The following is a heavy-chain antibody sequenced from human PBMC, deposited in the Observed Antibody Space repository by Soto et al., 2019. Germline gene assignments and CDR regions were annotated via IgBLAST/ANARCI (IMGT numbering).Heavy chain of an antibody. J-gene: IGHJ4*02. D-gene: IGHD5-12*01. CDR2: ISSSGGST. Sequence: EVQLLESGGGLVQPGGSLRLSCAASGFTFSSYAMSWVRQAPGKGLEWVSAISSSGGSTYYADSVKGRFTISRDNSKNTLYLQMNSLRAEDTAVFYCAKDLGGYSGYAFDYWGQGTLVTVSS. CDR3: AKDLGGYSGYAFDY. V-gene: IGHV3-23*01. CDR1: GFTFSSYA.